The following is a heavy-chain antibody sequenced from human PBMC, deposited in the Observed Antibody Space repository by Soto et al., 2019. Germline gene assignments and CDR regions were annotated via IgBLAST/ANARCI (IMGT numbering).Heavy chain of an antibody. CDR3: ATRITVFGLLIPPFDP. CDR2: INHTGGT. J-gene: IGHJ5*02. V-gene: IGHV4-34*01. D-gene: IGHD3-3*01. CDR1: GGSCNGYY. Sequence: PSESLSLTGAVYGGSCNGYYWNWIRQPPGKGLEWIGEINHTGGTHYNPSLKSRVTMSVDTSKNQFSLRLSSVTAADTAIYYCATRITVFGLLIPPFDPWGQGTQVTVSS.